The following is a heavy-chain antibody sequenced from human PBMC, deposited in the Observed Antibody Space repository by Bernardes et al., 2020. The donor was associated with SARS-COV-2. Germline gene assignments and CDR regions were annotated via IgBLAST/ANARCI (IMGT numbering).Heavy chain of an antibody. CDR3: ARDGEGYYDSSGYDSERDY. V-gene: IGHV1-18*01. Sequence: ASVKVSCKASGYTFTSYGISWVRQAPGQVLEWMGWISAYNGNTNYAQKLQGRVTMTTDTSTSTAYMELRSLRSDDTAVYYCARDGEGYYDSSGYDSERDYWGKGTMVTVSS. D-gene: IGHD3-22*01. CDR1: GYTFTSYG. J-gene: IGHJ4*02. CDR2: ISAYNGNT.